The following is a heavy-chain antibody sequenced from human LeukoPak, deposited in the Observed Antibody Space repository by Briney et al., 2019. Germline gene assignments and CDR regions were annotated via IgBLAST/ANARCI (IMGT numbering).Heavy chain of an antibody. CDR1: GFTFRSYI. J-gene: IGHJ4*02. CDR3: ARDLESIDY. D-gene: IGHD3-3*01. Sequence: GGSLRLSCAASGFTFRSYIMNWVRQAPGKGLEWIAYISHSSSTIYYADSVKGRFTISRDNAKNSLFLQMNSLRAEDTAVYFCARDLESIDYWGQGTLVTVSS. CDR2: ISHSSSTI. V-gene: IGHV3-48*01.